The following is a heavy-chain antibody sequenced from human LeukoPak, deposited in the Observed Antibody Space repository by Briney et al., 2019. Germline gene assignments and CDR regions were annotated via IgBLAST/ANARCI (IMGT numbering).Heavy chain of an antibody. V-gene: IGHV4-61*01. D-gene: IGHD3-10*01. CDR2: IYYSGST. J-gene: IGHJ6*03. CDR1: GGSISSSSYY. Sequence: SETLSLTCTVSGGSISSSSYYWSWIRQPPGKGLEWIGYIYYSGSTNYNPSPKSRVTISVDTSKNQFSLKLTSVTAADTAVYYCARGNYGSSGYYFYYYMDVWGKGTTVTVSS. CDR3: ARGNYGSSGYYFYYYMDV.